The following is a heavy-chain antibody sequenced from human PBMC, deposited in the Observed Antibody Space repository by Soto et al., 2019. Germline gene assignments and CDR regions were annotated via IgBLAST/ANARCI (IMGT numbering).Heavy chain of an antibody. Sequence: QVQLVESGGGVVQPGRSLRLSCAASGFTFSSYGMHWVRQAPGKGLEWVAVISYDGSNKYYADSVKGRFTISRDNSKNTLYLQMNSLRAEDTAVYYCAKWGYSGYDDYYYGMDVWGQGTTVTVSS. J-gene: IGHJ6*02. CDR1: GFTFSSYG. V-gene: IGHV3-30*18. CDR2: ISYDGSNK. D-gene: IGHD5-12*01. CDR3: AKWGYSGYDDYYYGMDV.